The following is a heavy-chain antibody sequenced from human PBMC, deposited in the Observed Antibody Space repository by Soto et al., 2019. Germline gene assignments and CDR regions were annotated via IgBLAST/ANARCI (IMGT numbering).Heavy chain of an antibody. V-gene: IGHV3-48*01. D-gene: IGHD5-18*01. J-gene: IGHJ4*02. CDR2: ISSSSSTI. Sequence: PGGSLRLSYTAAGFTFSGYSINWVRQAPGKGLEWVSYISSSSSTIYYADSVKGRFTISRDNAKNSLYLQMNSLRAEDTAVYYCARDYSSYGPFDYWGQGTLVTVSS. CDR3: ARDYSSYGPFDY. CDR1: GFTFSGYS.